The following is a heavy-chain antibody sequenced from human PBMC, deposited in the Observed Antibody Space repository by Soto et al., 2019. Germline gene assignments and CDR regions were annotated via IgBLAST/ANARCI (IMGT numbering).Heavy chain of an antibody. D-gene: IGHD4-17*01. CDR2: IIPVFGTA. J-gene: IGHJ6*02. Sequence: QVQLVQSGAEVKKPGSSVKVSCKASGGSLSHYGISWVRQAPGQGLEWMGGIIPVFGTASYAQKFQGRVTITADESTSILYMGGTSLRSDDTAVYDCARGDATKIVVTTYYGMDVWCQGTTVTVSS. CDR3: ARGDATKIVVTTYYGMDV. V-gene: IGHV1-69*12. CDR1: GGSLSHYG.